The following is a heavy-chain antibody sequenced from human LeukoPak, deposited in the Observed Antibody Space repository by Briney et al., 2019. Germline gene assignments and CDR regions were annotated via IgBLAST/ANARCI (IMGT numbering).Heavy chain of an antibody. D-gene: IGHD2-2*01. Sequence: ASVKVSCKASGYTFTSYGISWVRQAPGQGLEWMGWISTYNGNTNYAQKLQGRVTMTTDTSTSTVYMELSSLRSEDTAVYYCAREPVVVPVAFKVDGMDVWGQGTTVTVSS. V-gene: IGHV1-18*01. CDR2: ISTYNGNT. CDR1: GYTFTSYG. CDR3: AREPVVVPVAFKVDGMDV. J-gene: IGHJ6*02.